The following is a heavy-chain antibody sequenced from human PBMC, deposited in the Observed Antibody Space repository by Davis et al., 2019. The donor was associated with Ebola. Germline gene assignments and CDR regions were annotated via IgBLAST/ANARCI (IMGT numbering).Heavy chain of an antibody. CDR2: LGVGADT. CDR1: GFTFSSYV. CDR3: ASAPLVLRFLEWLSFDY. J-gene: IGHJ4*02. V-gene: IGHV3-23*01. Sequence: PGGSLRLSCAASGFTFSSYVMSWVRQAPGKGLEWVSTLGVGADTYYADSVKGRFTISRDNSKNTLYLQMNSLRAEDTAVYYCASAPLVLRFLEWLSFDYWGQGTLVTVSS. D-gene: IGHD3-3*01.